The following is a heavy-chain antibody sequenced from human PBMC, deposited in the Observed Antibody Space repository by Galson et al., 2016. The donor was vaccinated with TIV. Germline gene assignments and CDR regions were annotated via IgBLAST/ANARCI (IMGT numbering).Heavy chain of an antibody. CDR3: ARARYGDYFDY. V-gene: IGHV1-2*02. CDR2: IDPRSVAT. D-gene: IGHD4-17*01. J-gene: IGHJ4*02. CDR1: GDTFTGYY. Sequence: SVKVSCKASGDTFTGYYVHWVRQAPGQGLEWMGCIDPRSVATNYARKFQGRVTMTRDTSISTAYMELSRLKSDDTAVYYCARARYGDYFDYWGQGTLVTVSS.